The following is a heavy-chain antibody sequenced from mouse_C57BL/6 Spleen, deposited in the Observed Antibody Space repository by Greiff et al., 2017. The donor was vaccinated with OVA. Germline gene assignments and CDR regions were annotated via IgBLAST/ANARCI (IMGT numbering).Heavy chain of an antibody. CDR1: GYTFTSYW. Sequence: QVQLQQPGAELVKPGASVKLSCKASGYTFTSYWMQWVKQRPGQGLEWIGEIDPSDSYTNYNQKFKGKATLTVDTSSSTAYMQLSSLTSEDSAVYYCARWTAQATAKDYWGQGTSVTVSS. V-gene: IGHV1-50*01. J-gene: IGHJ4*01. CDR3: ARWTAQATAKDY. D-gene: IGHD3-2*02. CDR2: IDPSDSYT.